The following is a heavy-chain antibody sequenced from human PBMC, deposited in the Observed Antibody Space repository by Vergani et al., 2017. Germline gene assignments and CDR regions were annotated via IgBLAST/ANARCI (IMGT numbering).Heavy chain of an antibody. CDR3: ARDLRLLYNRFDP. CDR2: TWYDGNNK. Sequence: QVQSVESGGGVVQPGRFLRLSCAASGFTFNQYGMHWVRQAPGKGLEWVAVTWYDGNNKQYADSVKGRFTISRDNSKSTMYLQMNSLRDEDTGVYYCARDLRLLYNRFDPWGQGTLVTVSS. J-gene: IGHJ5*02. V-gene: IGHV3-33*01. CDR1: GFTFNQYG. D-gene: IGHD1-14*01.